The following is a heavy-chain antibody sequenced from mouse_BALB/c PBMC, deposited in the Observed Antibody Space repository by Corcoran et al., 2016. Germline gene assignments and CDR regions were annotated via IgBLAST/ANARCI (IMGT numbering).Heavy chain of an antibody. CDR3: ARSDAEAAFDY. J-gene: IGHJ2*01. Sequence: EVQLQQSGPELVKPGASVKISCKASGYSFTGYYMHWVKQSHVKSLEWIGRINPYNGATSYNQNFKDKASLTVDKSSSTAYMELHSLTSEDSAVYYWARSDAEAAFDYWGQGTTLTVSS. D-gene: IGHD1-2*01. CDR1: GYSFTGYY. V-gene: IGHV1-26*01. CDR2: INPYNGAT.